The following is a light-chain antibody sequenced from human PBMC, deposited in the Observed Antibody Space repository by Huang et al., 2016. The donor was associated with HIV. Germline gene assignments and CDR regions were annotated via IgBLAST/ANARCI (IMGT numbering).Light chain of an antibody. J-gene: IGKJ2*01. Sequence: DIQMTQSPSSLSASVSDRVTSTCRASQGISNSLAWYQQKPWKAPKLLLHASSKLASGVPSIFSGSGSGTNYSLTINTMQPADFATYYCQQYFSTPNTVGQGTKLEIK. V-gene: IGKV1-NL1*01. CDR3: QQYFSTPNT. CDR1: QGISNS. CDR2: ASS.